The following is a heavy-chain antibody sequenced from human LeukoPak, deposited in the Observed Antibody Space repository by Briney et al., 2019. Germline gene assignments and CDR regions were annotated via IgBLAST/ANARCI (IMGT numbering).Heavy chain of an antibody. CDR3: AKTISVRRYFDY. Sequence: GGSLRLSCAASGFTFSSYAMSWIRQAPGKGLEWVSGISESGGNTYYADSVKGRFTISRDNSKNTLYLQMNSLRAEDTAVYYCAKTISVRRYFDYWGQGTPVTVSS. V-gene: IGHV3-23*01. J-gene: IGHJ4*02. CDR2: ISESGGNT. CDR1: GFTFSSYA. D-gene: IGHD3-3*01.